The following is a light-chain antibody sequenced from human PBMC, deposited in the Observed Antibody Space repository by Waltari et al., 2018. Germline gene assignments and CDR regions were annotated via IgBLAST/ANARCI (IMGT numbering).Light chain of an antibody. CDR1: SSDIGDFNY. Sequence: SALTQPASVSGSPGQSITISSTGTSSDIGDFNYISWYQQHPGEGPKLIIYGVTKRPAGVSNRFSGSKSGNTASLTIAGLQADDEAEYFCSSYTDTNTLHVVFGGGTKLSVL. V-gene: IGLV2-14*03. J-gene: IGLJ2*01. CDR2: GVT. CDR3: SSYTDTNTLHVV.